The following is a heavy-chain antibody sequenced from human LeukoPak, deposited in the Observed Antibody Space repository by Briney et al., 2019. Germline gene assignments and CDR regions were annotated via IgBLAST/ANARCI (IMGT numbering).Heavy chain of an antibody. CDR2: ISGSGGST. V-gene: IGHV3-23*01. D-gene: IGHD3-10*01. CDR1: GFTFSSYG. J-gene: IGHJ4*02. CDR3: AKDDYYGSGSYYNFDY. Sequence: PGGSLRLSCAASGFTFSSYGMSWVRQAPGKGLEWVSAISGSGGSTYYADSVKGRFTISRDNSKNTLYLQMNSLRAEDTAVYYCAKDDYYGSGSYYNFDYWGQGTLVTVSS.